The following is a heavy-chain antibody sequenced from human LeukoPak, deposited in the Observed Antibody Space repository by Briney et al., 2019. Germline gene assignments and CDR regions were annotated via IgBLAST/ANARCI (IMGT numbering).Heavy chain of an antibody. Sequence: GGSLRLSCAASGFTVCISFMSWVRQAPGKGLEWVSIIYSGGTTYYADSVKGRFTISRDNSKNTLYLQMNSLRAEDTAVYFCARDDRIGAAGTFDNWGQGTLVTVSS. CDR3: ARDDRIGAAGTFDN. V-gene: IGHV3-53*01. J-gene: IGHJ4*02. D-gene: IGHD6-13*01. CDR1: GFTVCISF. CDR2: IYSGGTT.